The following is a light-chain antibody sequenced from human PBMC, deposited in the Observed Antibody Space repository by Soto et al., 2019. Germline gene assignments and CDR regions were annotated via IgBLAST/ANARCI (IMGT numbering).Light chain of an antibody. CDR1: SSNIGAGYD. CDR3: QSYDSSLSGSV. J-gene: IGLJ2*01. Sequence: QSVLTQPPSVSGAPGQRVTISCTGSSSNIGAGYDVHWYQQLPGIAPKLLISGNSNRPSGVPDRFSGSKSGTSASLAITGLQAEDEADYSCQSYDSSLSGSVFGGGTQLTVL. V-gene: IGLV1-40*01. CDR2: GNS.